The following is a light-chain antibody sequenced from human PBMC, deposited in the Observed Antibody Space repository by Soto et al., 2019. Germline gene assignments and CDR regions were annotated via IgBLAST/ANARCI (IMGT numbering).Light chain of an antibody. CDR2: DVS. CDR3: SSYTSSSTYVV. CDR1: SSDVGGYNY. V-gene: IGLV2-14*01. J-gene: IGLJ2*01. Sequence: QYALTQPASVSGSPGQSITISCTGTSSDVGGYNYVSCYQQHPGKAPKLMIYDVSNRPSGVSNLFSGSKSGNTASLTISGLQAEDEADYYCSSYTSSSTYVVFGGGTELNVL.